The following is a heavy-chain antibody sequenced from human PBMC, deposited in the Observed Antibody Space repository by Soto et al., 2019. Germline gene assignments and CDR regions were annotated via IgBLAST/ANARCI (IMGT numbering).Heavy chain of an antibody. D-gene: IGHD2-2*01. V-gene: IGHV3-9*01. CDR1: AFTLDDYA. Sequence: SLRVSSQAPAFTLDDYAMHWIRQAAAKGLEWGSGIRWSSCRIGYAESVKGRFTISRDNAKNSLYQPMNSLRAEDTAFYYCAKDLSLTYRVVTQNDWGQGTPVHVSS. CDR3: AKDLSLTYRVVTQND. CDR2: IRWSSCRI. J-gene: IGHJ4*02.